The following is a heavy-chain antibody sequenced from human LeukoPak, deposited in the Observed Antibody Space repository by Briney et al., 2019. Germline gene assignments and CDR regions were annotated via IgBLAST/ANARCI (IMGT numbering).Heavy chain of an antibody. Sequence: SETLSLTCTVSGDSVGSTGVYWGWVRQPPGRGLEWIGSVYFTGSTNYNPSLKSRVTISVDTSKNQFSLKLSSVTAADTAVYYCARGRTRGVRENYCSGGSCYSRESWFDPWGQGTLVTVSS. CDR3: ARGRTRGVRENYCSGGSCYSRESWFDP. D-gene: IGHD2-15*01. J-gene: IGHJ5*02. CDR2: VYFTGST. CDR1: GDSVGSTGVY. V-gene: IGHV4-39*07.